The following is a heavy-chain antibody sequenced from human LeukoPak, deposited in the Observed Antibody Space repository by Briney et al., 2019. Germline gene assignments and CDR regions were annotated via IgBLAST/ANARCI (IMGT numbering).Heavy chain of an antibody. J-gene: IGHJ4*02. CDR1: GFIVNNYY. CDR3: ARMFGGNCYGYYFDN. D-gene: IGHD2-15*01. V-gene: IGHV3-53*01. Sequence: PGGSLRLSCSASGFIVNNYYMTWVRQAPGKGLECVSILYSGGMTYCADSVKGRFTISADNSKNTVNLQMNSLRVEDTAIYYCARMFGGNCYGYYFDNWGQGSMLTVSS. CDR2: LYSGGMT.